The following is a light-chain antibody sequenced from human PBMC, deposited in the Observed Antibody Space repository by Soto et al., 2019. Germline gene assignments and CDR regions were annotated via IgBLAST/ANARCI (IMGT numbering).Light chain of an antibody. CDR2: AAS. CDR3: QQSYSTSWT. J-gene: IGKJ1*01. V-gene: IGKV1-39*01. Sequence: DIQMTQSPSSLSASVGDRVTITCRASQSISSYLNWYQQKPGKAPKLLIYAASSLQSGVPSRFSDSGSRTDFTLTISSLQPEDFATYYCQQSYSTSWTFGQGTKVEIK. CDR1: QSISSY.